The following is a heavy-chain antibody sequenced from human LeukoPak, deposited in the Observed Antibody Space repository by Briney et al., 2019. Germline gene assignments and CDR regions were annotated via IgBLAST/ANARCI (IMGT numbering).Heavy chain of an antibody. D-gene: IGHD4-11*01. CDR3: AKELDYSIGGYWYFDF. V-gene: IGHV3-23*01. CDR2: IIGSGGTT. J-gene: IGHJ2*01. Sequence: GGSLRLSCAASGFTFSSYAMSWVRQAPGKGLEWVSAIIGSGGTTFFAESMRGRFTISRDNSKNTLYLRMNSLKADDTAVYYCAKELDYSIGGYWYFDFWGRGTLVTVSS. CDR1: GFTFSSYA.